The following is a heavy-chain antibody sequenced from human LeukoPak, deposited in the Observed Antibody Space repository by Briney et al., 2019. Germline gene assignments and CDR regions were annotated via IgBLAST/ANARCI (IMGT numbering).Heavy chain of an antibody. Sequence: GGSLRLSCAASGFTFSNAWMSWVRQAPGKGLEWVGRIKSKTDGGTTDYAAPVNGRFTISRDDSKNTLYLQMNSLKTEDTAVYYCTTDRYDFWSGYGGYWFDPWGQGTLVTVSS. D-gene: IGHD3-3*01. CDR1: GFTFSNAW. CDR2: IKSKTDGGTT. V-gene: IGHV3-15*01. J-gene: IGHJ5*02. CDR3: TTDRYDFWSGYGGYWFDP.